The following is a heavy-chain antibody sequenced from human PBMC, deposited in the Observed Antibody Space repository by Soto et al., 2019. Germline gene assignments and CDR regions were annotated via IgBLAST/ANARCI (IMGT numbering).Heavy chain of an antibody. J-gene: IGHJ5*02. CDR2: IIPIFGTA. D-gene: IGHD6-19*01. V-gene: IGHV1-69*01. Sequence: QVQLVQSGAEVKKPGSSVKVSCKASGCTFSSYAISWVRQAPGQGLEWMGGIIPIFGTANYAQKFQGRVTITADESTSTAYMELSSRRSEDTAVYYCARDSSGWFWFDPWGQGTLVTVSS. CDR1: GCTFSSYA. CDR3: ARDSSGWFWFDP.